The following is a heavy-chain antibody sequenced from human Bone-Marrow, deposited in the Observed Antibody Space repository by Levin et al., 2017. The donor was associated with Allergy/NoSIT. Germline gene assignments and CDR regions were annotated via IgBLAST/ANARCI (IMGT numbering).Heavy chain of an antibody. CDR3: AHRLITGSPWDYGVFDT. D-gene: IGHD3-16*01. Sequence: ESGPTLVKPTQTLTLTCTFSGFSLSTGGVGVGWIRQPPGKALEWLALIYWDDDKRYSPSLRSRLTVTKDTSKNQVVLTMVNLDPVDTATYYCAHRLITGSPWDYGVFDTWGQGTLVTVSS. V-gene: IGHV2-5*02. CDR1: GFSLSTGGVG. CDR2: IYWDDDK. J-gene: IGHJ3*02.